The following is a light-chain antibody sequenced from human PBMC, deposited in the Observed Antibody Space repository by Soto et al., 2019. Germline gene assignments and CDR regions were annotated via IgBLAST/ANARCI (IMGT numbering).Light chain of an antibody. V-gene: IGLV2-14*01. CDR3: SSYTSSSTLV. CDR2: EVS. CDR1: SSDVGGYNY. Sequence: QSALTQRPSASGSSGQSVTISCTGTSSDVGGYNYVSWYQQHPGKAPKLMIYEVSNRPSGVSNRFSGSKSGNTASLTISGLQAEDEADYYCSSYTSSSTLVFGGGTKVTVL. J-gene: IGLJ3*02.